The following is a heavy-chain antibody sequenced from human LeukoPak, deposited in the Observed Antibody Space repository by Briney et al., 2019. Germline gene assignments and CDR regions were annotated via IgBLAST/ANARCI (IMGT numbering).Heavy chain of an antibody. D-gene: IGHD3-3*01. J-gene: IGHJ5*02. V-gene: IGHV1-46*01. CDR3: ARGAQFTIFEPFDP. CDR1: GYTFTTYF. Sequence: ASVKVSCKASGYTFTTYFMYCVRQAPGQGLEWMGIINPVDGSTTYAQKFQGRVTLTRDMSTSIVYMELSSLKSEDTAVYYCARGAQFTIFEPFDPWGQGALVTVSS. CDR2: INPVDGST.